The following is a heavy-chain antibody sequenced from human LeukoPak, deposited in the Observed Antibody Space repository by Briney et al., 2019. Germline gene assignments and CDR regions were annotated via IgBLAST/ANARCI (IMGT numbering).Heavy chain of an antibody. Sequence: PSETLSLTCAVYGGSFSGYYWSWIRQHPGKGLEWIGYIYYSGSTYYNPSLKSRVTISVDTSKNQFSLKLSSVTAADTAVYYCVRQQLDQNWFDPWGQGTLVTVSS. CDR2: IYYSGST. CDR1: GGSFSGYY. V-gene: IGHV4-31*11. CDR3: VRQQLDQNWFDP. D-gene: IGHD6-13*01. J-gene: IGHJ5*02.